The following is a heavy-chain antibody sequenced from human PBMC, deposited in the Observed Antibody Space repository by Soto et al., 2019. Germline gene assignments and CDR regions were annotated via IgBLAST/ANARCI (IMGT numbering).Heavy chain of an antibody. J-gene: IGHJ1*01. Sequence: QVQLQESGPGLVKPSQTLSLTCTVSGGSISSGVYYWSWIRQHPGKALEWIGYIFYSGSTYYNPSLKSRLTISVDTSKNQFSLKLSSVTAADTAVYYCAIYDSSGSRGFQHWGQGTLVTVSS. CDR1: GGSISSGVYY. CDR3: AIYDSSGSRGFQH. CDR2: IFYSGST. D-gene: IGHD3-22*01. V-gene: IGHV4-31*03.